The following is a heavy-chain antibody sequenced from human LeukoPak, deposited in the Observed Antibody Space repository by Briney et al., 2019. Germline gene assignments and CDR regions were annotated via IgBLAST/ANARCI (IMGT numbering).Heavy chain of an antibody. CDR3: ARQPQHEASFDY. J-gene: IGHJ4*02. Sequence: GGSLRLSCVASGFMFDRYWMSWVRQAPGKGLEWVANIKSDASEEKYLDSVMGRFKISRDNAEVSLFLQMNSLRAEDTAVYFCARQPQHEASFDYWGQGALVAVSS. CDR2: IKSDASEE. CDR1: GFMFDRYW. V-gene: IGHV3-7*01.